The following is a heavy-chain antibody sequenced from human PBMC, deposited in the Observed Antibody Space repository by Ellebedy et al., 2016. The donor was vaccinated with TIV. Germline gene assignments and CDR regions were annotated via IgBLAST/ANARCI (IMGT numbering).Heavy chain of an antibody. Sequence: GGSLRLSCAASGFTFSSYWMHWVRQAPGKGLVWVSRINGDASSTNYADSVKGRFTISRDNAKNTLYLQMNSLRAEDTAVYYCAKGYSSSWYGLNAFDIWGQGTMVTVSS. CDR2: INGDASST. D-gene: IGHD6-13*01. CDR3: AKGYSSSWYGLNAFDI. CDR1: GFTFSSYW. V-gene: IGHV3-74*01. J-gene: IGHJ3*02.